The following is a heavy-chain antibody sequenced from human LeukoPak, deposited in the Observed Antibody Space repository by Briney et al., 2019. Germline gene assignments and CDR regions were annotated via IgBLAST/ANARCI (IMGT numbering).Heavy chain of an antibody. J-gene: IGHJ2*01. Sequence: GGSLRLSCAASGFTFRSYTMNWVRQAPGKGLEWISYIGSSSSTIYYADSVKGRFTISRDNAKNSLYLQMNSLRAGDTAVYYCARVRKYSGYYSWYFDLWGRGTLVTVSS. CDR1: GFTFRSYT. CDR3: ARVRKYSGYYSWYFDL. V-gene: IGHV3-48*01. CDR2: IGSSSSTI. D-gene: IGHD5-12*01.